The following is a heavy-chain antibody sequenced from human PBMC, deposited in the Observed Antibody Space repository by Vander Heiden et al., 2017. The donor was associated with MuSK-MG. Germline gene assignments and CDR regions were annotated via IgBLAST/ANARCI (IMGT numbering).Heavy chain of an antibody. CDR3: AKDGSGYDPYYYYYMDV. Sequence: EVQPLASGGGSVQPGGSLRLSCAASGFPSSSYDMSWVPHAPGKGLEWVSAISGSGGSTYYADSVKGRFTISRDNSKNTLYLQMNSLRAEDTAVYYCAKDGSGYDPYYYYYMDVWGKGTTVTVSS. J-gene: IGHJ6*03. D-gene: IGHD5-12*01. CDR1: GFPSSSYD. V-gene: IGHV3-23*01. CDR2: ISGSGGST.